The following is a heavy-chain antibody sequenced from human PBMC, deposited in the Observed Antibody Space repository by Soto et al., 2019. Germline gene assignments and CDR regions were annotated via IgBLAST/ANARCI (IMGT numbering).Heavy chain of an antibody. Sequence: SLRLSCAASGFTFSSYGMHWVRQAPGKGLEWVAVISYDGSNKYYADSVKGRFTISRDNSKNTLYLQMNSLRAEDTAVYYCAKSVIVVVPYFDYWGQVTLVTVSS. CDR1: GFTFSSYG. J-gene: IGHJ4*02. CDR2: ISYDGSNK. V-gene: IGHV3-30*18. D-gene: IGHD3-22*01. CDR3: AKSVIVVVPYFDY.